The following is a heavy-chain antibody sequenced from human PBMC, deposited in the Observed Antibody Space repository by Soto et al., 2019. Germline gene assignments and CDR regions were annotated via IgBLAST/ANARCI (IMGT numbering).Heavy chain of an antibody. J-gene: IGHJ4*02. CDR3: ATGGGKSSSSSGSINFG. D-gene: IGHD3-22*01. CDR2: INTGNGNT. Sequence: QVQLVQSGAEVKKPGASVKVSCKASGYSFTTYAIQWVRQAPGQTFEWMGWINTGNGNTKYSQNFQGRVTITRDTSATTVYMELGSLRSEDRAVYYCATGGGKSSSSSGSINFGWGQGTLVTVSS. CDR1: GYSFTTYA. V-gene: IGHV1-3*04.